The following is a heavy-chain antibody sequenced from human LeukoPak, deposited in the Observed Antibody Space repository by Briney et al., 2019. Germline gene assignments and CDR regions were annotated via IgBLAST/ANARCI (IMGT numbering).Heavy chain of an antibody. CDR2: INPAGSET. J-gene: IGHJ4*02. D-gene: IGHD2-15*01. CDR3: ARFGYVAAVDV. CDR1: GFSFSAYW. V-gene: IGHV3-7*01. Sequence: HPGGSLRLSSAASGFSFSAYWMTWLRQAPGTGLEWVANINPAGSETYYVDPVKGRFSISRDNAKNLVYLQMNSLRAEDTAVYHCARFGYVAAVDVWGQGTPVTVSS.